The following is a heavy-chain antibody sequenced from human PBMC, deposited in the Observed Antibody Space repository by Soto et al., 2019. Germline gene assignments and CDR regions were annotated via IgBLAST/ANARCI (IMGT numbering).Heavy chain of an antibody. CDR1: GGYIRNYF. D-gene: IGHD1-20*01. V-gene: IGHV4-4*07. J-gene: IGHJ3*02. Sequence: SETLSLTCTVSGGYIRNYFWTWLRQPAWKGLERIGRFYSSGNTVYNASLKGRVTMSIDMSKNQFSLKLSSMTAADTAVYYCVRDVESPGISGSWGAFDIWGQGTVVT. CDR2: FYSSGNT. CDR3: VRDVESPGISGSWGAFDI.